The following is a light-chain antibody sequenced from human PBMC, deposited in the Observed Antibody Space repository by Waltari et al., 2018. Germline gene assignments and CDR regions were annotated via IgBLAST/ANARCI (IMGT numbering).Light chain of an antibody. CDR2: DAS. V-gene: IGKV3-20*01. CDR3: QQHGSSPRT. CDR1: QTVTSNF. J-gene: IGKJ1*01. Sequence: ELVLPQSPVTLSLSPGERATLSCRASQTVTSNFLAWYQQKPGQAPRLLIYDASNRVTGIPDRFSGSGSGTDFTLTITRLEPEDVAVYFCQQHGSSPRTFGQGTKVEIK.